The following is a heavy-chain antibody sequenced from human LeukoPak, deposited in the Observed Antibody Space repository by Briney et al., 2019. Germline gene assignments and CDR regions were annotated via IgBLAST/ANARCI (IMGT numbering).Heavy chain of an antibody. CDR1: GGSVSSGSYY. V-gene: IGHV4-61*01. J-gene: IGHJ4*02. CDR3: ARGGSRSERGIFDY. CDR2: IYYSGST. D-gene: IGHD7-27*01. Sequence: PSETLSLTCPVSGGSVSSGSYYWSWIRQPPGKGLEWIGYIYYSGSTNYNPSLKSRVTISVDTSKNQFSLKLSSVTAADTAVYYCARGGSRSERGIFDYWGQGTLVTVSS.